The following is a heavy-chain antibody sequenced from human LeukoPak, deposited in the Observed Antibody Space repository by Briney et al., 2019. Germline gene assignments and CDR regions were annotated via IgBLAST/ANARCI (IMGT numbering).Heavy chain of an antibody. CDR3: ARIYGGNSGGFDY. Sequence: GGSLRLSCAASGFTFSTYSMTWVRQAPGKGLEWVSSITSSSSYIYYADSVKGRFTISRDNTKNSLYLQMSSLRAEDTAVYFCARIYGGNSGGFDYWGQGALVTVSS. CDR1: GFTFSTYS. D-gene: IGHD4-23*01. V-gene: IGHV3-21*01. CDR2: ITSSSSYI. J-gene: IGHJ4*02.